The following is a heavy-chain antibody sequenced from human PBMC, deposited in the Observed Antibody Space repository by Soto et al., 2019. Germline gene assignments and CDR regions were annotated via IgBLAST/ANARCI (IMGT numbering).Heavy chain of an antibody. V-gene: IGHV3-30*03. Sequence: GGSLRLSCAASGFTFNLYGMHWVRQAPGKGLEWVAAIAKDGSDIHYIDSVRGRFTISRGNSENTLYLQMDSLRGDDSAVYYCARAAAYDRSGYYYYFEYWGHGTQVTVSS. CDR1: GFTFNLYG. CDR2: IAKDGSDI. D-gene: IGHD3-22*01. J-gene: IGHJ4*01. CDR3: ARAAAYDRSGYYYYFEY.